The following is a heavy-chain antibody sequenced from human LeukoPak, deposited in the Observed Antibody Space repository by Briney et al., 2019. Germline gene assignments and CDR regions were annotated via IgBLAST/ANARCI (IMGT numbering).Heavy chain of an antibody. CDR1: GFTFSSYS. V-gene: IGHV3-21*01. D-gene: IGHD3-22*01. CDR3: ARRGPYYDIRFDY. J-gene: IGHJ4*02. Sequence: PGGSLRLSCAASGFTFSSYSMNWVRQAPGKGLEWVSSISSSSSYIYYADSVKGRFTISRDNAKNSLYLQMNSLRAEDTAVYYCARRGPYYDIRFDYWGQGTLVTVSS. CDR2: ISSSSSYI.